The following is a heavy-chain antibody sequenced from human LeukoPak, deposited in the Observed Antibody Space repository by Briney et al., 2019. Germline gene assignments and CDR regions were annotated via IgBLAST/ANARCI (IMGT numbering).Heavy chain of an antibody. CDR1: GFTFSSYE. D-gene: IGHD4/OR15-4a*01. CDR3: ARRAGAYSHPYDY. Sequence: GGSLRLSCAASGFTFSSYEMNWVRQAPGKGLEWVSYISSSGTSMSYADSVKGRFTISRDNAKNSLYLQMNSLRAEDTAVYYCARRAGAYSHPYDYWGQGTLVTVSS. V-gene: IGHV3-48*03. J-gene: IGHJ4*02. CDR2: ISSSGTSM.